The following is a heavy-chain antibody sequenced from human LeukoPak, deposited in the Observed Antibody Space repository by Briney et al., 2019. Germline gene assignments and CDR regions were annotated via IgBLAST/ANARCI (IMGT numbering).Heavy chain of an antibody. D-gene: IGHD6-19*01. CDR1: GFTFSSYW. Sequence: GGSLRLSCAASGFTFSSYWMHWVRQAPGKGLVWVSRINSDGSSTSYADSVKGRFTISRDYSKSTLYLQMTSLRADDTAVYYCARDSNGPAFWGQGTLVTVSS. CDR3: ARDSNGPAF. CDR2: INSDGSST. J-gene: IGHJ4*02. V-gene: IGHV3-74*01.